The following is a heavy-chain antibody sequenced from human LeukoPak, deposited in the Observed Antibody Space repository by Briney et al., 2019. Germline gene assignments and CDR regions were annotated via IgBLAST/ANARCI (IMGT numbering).Heavy chain of an antibody. CDR2: IIPIFGTA. Sequence: ASVKVSCKASGGTFSSYAISWVRQAPGQGLEWMAGIIPIFGTANYAQKLQGRVTITADKSTSTAYMEMSSLRSEDTAVYYCASDRCSSTSCYPPSDYWGQGTLVTVSS. D-gene: IGHD2-2*01. V-gene: IGHV1-69*06. CDR3: ASDRCSSTSCYPPSDY. CDR1: GGTFSSYA. J-gene: IGHJ4*01.